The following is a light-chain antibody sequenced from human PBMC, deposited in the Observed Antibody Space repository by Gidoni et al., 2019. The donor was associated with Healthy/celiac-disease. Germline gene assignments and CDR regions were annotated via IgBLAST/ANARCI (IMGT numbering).Light chain of an antibody. Sequence: EIVMTQSPATLSVSPGERATLSCRASQSVSSNLAWYQQKPGQAPRPLIYGASTRATGIPARCSGSESGTEFTLTISSLQSEDFAVYYCQQYNNWPPLAFGGGTKVEIK. V-gene: IGKV3-15*01. CDR3: QQYNNWPPLA. J-gene: IGKJ4*01. CDR1: QSVSSN. CDR2: GAS.